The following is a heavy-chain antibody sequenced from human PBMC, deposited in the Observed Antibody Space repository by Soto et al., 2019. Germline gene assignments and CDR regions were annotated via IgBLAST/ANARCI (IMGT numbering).Heavy chain of an antibody. J-gene: IGHJ6*02. CDR2: SRNKVNSYTT. CDR3: THGGAVAPDYHHLDV. CDR1: GFTLSDHY. Sequence: EVQLVETGGGLVQPGGCLRLSCAASGFTLSDHYMDWVRLTPGKGLEWVGRSRNKVNSYTTEYAASVEGRFTISRDDSTHSLKLKLTHLRTEDAAVYYWTHGGAVAPDYHHLDVGGPGTTVIVSS. D-gene: IGHD3-10*01. V-gene: IGHV3-72*01.